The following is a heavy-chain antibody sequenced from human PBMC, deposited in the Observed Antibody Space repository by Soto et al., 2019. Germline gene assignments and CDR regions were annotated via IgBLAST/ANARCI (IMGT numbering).Heavy chain of an antibody. J-gene: IGHJ5*02. V-gene: IGHV1-69*13. CDR1: GGSFSRYA. CDR2: ILPIFGTA. Sequence: SVKVYCKASGGSFSRYAVSWGRQKNGQGLEWMGGILPIFGTANYAQKFQGRVTITADESTSTAYMELSSLRSEDTAVYYFARAPYSNYVYNWFDPSGQGTLVTVSS. D-gene: IGHD4-4*01. CDR3: ARAPYSNYVYNWFDP.